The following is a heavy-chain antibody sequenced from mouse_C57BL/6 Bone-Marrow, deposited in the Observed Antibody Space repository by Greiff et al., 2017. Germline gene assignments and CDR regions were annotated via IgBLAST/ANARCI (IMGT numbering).Heavy chain of an antibody. CDR3: ARWGWCVQGAMDD. Sequence: EVQLQQSGPELVKPGASVKISCKASGYTFTDYYMNWVKQSHGQSLEWIGDINPNNGGTSYNQKFKGKATLTVDKSSSTAYMELRSLTSEDSAVYYCARWGWCVQGAMDDWGQGTSVTVSS. D-gene: IGHD1-1*02. CDR2: INPNNGGT. J-gene: IGHJ4*01. V-gene: IGHV1-26*01. CDR1: GYTFTDYY.